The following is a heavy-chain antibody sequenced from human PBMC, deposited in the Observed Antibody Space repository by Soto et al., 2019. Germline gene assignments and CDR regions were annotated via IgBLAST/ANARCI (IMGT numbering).Heavy chain of an antibody. CDR2: ISWDGDAT. Sequence: PGGSLRLSCAASGFTFNYYTMHWVRQPPGKGLEWVSLISWDGDATYYADSVRGRFTLSRDNSKNSLYLQMNSLRSEDTAVYYCAKGGSGWHYFDYWGQGTLVTVSS. CDR3: AKGGSGWHYFDY. D-gene: IGHD6-19*01. CDR1: GFTFNYYT. V-gene: IGHV3-43*01. J-gene: IGHJ4*02.